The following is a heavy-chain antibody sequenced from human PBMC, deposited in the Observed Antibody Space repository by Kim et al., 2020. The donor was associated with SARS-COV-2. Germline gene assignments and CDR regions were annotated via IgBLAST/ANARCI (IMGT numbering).Heavy chain of an antibody. V-gene: IGHV3-48*03. J-gene: IGHJ2*01. CDR3: ARDEYGGNSVVYALGI. D-gene: IGHD2-8*01. CDR1: GFTFSRYG. Sequence: GGSLRLSCAASGFTFSRYGMNWVRQAPGKGLEWVSCISGGGRSIYYADSVKGRFTISRDNAQNPLYLQMNSLRAEDTAVYYCARDEYGGNSVVYALGIWGRGPMLTVPS. CDR2: ISGGGRSI.